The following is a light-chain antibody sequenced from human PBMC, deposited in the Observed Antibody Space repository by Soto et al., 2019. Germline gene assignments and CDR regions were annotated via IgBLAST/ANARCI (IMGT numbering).Light chain of an antibody. Sequence: QSVLTQPPSASGTPGQSVTISCSGSRSNIGSNTVDWYQQLPGTAPKLLIYSSNQRPSGVPDRFSGSKSGTSASLAISGLQSDDEADYFCAAWDDSLNGLYVFGTGTQLTVL. J-gene: IGLJ1*01. V-gene: IGLV1-44*01. CDR2: SSN. CDR3: AAWDDSLNGLYV. CDR1: RSNIGSNT.